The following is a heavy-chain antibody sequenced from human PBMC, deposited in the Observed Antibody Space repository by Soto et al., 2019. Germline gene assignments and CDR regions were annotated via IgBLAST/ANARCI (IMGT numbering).Heavy chain of an antibody. CDR1: GGSISSYY. J-gene: IGHJ4*02. CDR3: ARAHSYYYDSSGYFGYDY. CDR2: IYYSGST. Sequence: SETLSLTCTVSGGSISSYYWSWIRQPPGKGLEWIGYIYYSGSTNYNPSLKSRVTISVDTSKNQFSLKLSSVTAADTAVYYCARAHSYYYDSSGYFGYDYWGQGTLVTVSS. V-gene: IGHV4-59*01. D-gene: IGHD3-22*01.